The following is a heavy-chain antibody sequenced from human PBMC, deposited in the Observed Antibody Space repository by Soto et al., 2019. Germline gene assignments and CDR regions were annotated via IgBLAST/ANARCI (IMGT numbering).Heavy chain of an antibody. V-gene: IGHV3-53*01. CDR2: IYSGGST. Sequence: PGGSLRLSCAASGFTVSSNYMSWVRQAPGKGLEWVSVIYSGGSTYYADSVKGRFTISRDNSKNTLYLQMNSLRAEDTAVYYCASNPYSSGWWDAFDIWGQGTMVTVSS. J-gene: IGHJ3*02. CDR1: GFTVSSNY. CDR3: ASNPYSSGWWDAFDI. D-gene: IGHD6-19*01.